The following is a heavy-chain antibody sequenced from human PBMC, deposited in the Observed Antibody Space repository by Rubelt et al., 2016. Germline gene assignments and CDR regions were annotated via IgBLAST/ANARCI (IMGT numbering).Heavy chain of an antibody. J-gene: IGHJ6*02. CDR3: ARRYYDILTGYYYYGMDV. CDR2: IKQDGSEK. D-gene: IGHD3-9*01. Sequence: MSWVRQAPGKGLEWVANIKQDGSEKYYVDSVKGRFTISRDNAKNSLYLQMNSLRAEDTAVYYCARRYYDILTGYYYYGMDVWGQGTTVTVSS. V-gene: IGHV3-7*02.